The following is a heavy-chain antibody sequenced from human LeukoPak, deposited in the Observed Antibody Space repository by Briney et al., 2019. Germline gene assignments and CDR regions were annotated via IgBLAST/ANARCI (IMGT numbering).Heavy chain of an antibody. CDR2: IYTSGST. J-gene: IGHJ4*02. CDR1: GDSISDYY. Sequence: SETLSLTCTVSGDSISDYYWSWIRQPAGKGLEWIGRIYTSGSTNYNPSLKSRVTMSVDTSENQFSLNLRSVTAADTAMYYCARGSSSTSFVYWGQGTLVTVSS. CDR3: ARGSSSTSFVY. V-gene: IGHV4-4*07. D-gene: IGHD2-2*01.